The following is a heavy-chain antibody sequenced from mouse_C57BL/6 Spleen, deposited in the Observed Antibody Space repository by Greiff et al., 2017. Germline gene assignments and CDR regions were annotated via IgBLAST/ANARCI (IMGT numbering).Heavy chain of an antibody. J-gene: IGHJ3*01. V-gene: IGHV5-4*01. CDR2: ISDGGSYT. CDR1: GFTFSSYA. CDR3: ARSWDEGPFAY. Sequence: EVQLVESGGGLVKPGGSLTLSCAASGFTFSSYAMSWVRQTPEKRLEWVATISDGGSYTYYPDNVKGRFTISRDNAKNNLYLQMSHLKSEDTAMYYCARSWDEGPFAYWGQETLVTVSA. D-gene: IGHD4-1*01.